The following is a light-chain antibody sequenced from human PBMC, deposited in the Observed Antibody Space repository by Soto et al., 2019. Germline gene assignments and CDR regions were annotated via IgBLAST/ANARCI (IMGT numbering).Light chain of an antibody. CDR3: GSYGASSTL. Sequence: QSVLTQPASLSGSPGQSITISCTGTSTDIGSYNYVSWYQQHPGKAPKLMIFDVSYRPSGISDRFSGSKSGNTASLTISGLQPEDEADYYCGSYGASSTLFGGGTKLTVL. CDR1: STDIGSYNY. V-gene: IGLV2-14*03. CDR2: DVS. J-gene: IGLJ2*01.